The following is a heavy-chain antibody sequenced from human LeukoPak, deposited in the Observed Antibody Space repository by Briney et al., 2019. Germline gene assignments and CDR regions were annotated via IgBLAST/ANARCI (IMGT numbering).Heavy chain of an antibody. J-gene: IGHJ4*02. CDR1: GYSFTSCW. CDR3: ARPRNYHVSSGHSFDY. D-gene: IGHD3-22*01. V-gene: IGHV5-51*01. CDR2: IYPGDSDT. Sequence: GESLKISCKGSGYSFTSCWIGWVRQMPGKGLEWMGIIYPGDSDTRYSPSFQGQVTISADESISTAYLQWSSLKASDTAMYYCARPRNYHVSSGHSFDYWGQGTLVTVSS.